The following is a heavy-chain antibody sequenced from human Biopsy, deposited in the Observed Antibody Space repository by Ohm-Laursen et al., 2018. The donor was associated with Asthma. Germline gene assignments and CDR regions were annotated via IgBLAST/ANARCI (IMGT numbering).Heavy chain of an antibody. CDR2: LIPVLGTP. Sequence: SSVKVSCKASGDSFSNYAISWARQAPGQGLEWMGGLIPVLGTPDHAQMFEGRVTITADESTSTAYMELSSLSSEDTAVYYCARGYSGSDRIVYYYSGLEVWGQGTTITVSS. CDR1: GDSFSNYA. D-gene: IGHD5-12*01. J-gene: IGHJ6*02. CDR3: ARGYSGSDRIVYYYSGLEV. V-gene: IGHV1-69*01.